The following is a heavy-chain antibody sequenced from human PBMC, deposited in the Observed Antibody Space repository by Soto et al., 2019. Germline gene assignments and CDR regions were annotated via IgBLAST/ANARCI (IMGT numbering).Heavy chain of an antibody. CDR2: IYYSGST. V-gene: IGHV4-30-4*01. CDR3: ARIARDGYNTYFQH. Sequence: SETLSLTCTVSGGSISSGDYYWSWIRQPPGKGLEWIGYIYYSGSTYYNPSLKSRVTISVDTSKNQFSLKLSSVTAADTAVYYCARIARDGYNTYFQHWGQGTLVTVSS. CDR1: GGSISSGDYY. D-gene: IGHD5-12*01. J-gene: IGHJ1*01.